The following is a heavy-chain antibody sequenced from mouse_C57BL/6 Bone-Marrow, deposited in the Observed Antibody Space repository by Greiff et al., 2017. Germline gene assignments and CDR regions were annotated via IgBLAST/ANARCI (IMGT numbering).Heavy chain of an antibody. CDR1: GFTFSDYY. CDR3: ARDRVPYAMDY. J-gene: IGHJ4*01. V-gene: IGHV5-16*01. Sequence: EVQVVESEGGLVQPGSSMKLSCTASGFTFSDYYMAWVRQVPEKGLEWVANINYDGSSTYYLDSLKSRFIISRDNAKNILYLQMSSLKSEDTATYYCARDRVPYAMDYWGHGTSFTVSS. CDR2: INYDGSST.